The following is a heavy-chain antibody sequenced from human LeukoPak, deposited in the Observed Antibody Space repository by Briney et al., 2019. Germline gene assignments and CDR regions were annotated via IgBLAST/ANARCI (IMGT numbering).Heavy chain of an antibody. CDR3: AAEIRTPSPGCFDP. D-gene: IGHD3-3*02. J-gene: IGHJ5*02. Sequence: GASVTVSCKASGFTFSTSAVQWVRPARGQCLEWIGWIVVGSGNTKYAQKFQERVTITRDMSTSTAYMELSSLRSEDTAVYYCAAEIRTPSPGCFDPWGQGTLVTVSS. V-gene: IGHV1-58*01. CDR1: GFTFSTSA. CDR2: IVVGSGNT.